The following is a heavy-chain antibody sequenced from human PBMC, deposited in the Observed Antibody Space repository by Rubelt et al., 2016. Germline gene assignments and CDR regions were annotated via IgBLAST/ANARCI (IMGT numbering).Heavy chain of an antibody. D-gene: IGHD6-13*01. CDR2: ISAYNGNT. V-gene: IGHV1-18*01. CDR3: ASMYSSSWYRGWFDP. J-gene: IGHJ5*02. CDR1: GYTFTSYG. Sequence: QVQLVQSGAEVKKPGASVKVSCKASGYTFTSYGISWVRQAPGQGLAWMGWISAYNGNTNYAQKLQGRVTMTTDTSTSTAYMELRSLRSDDTAVYYCASMYSSSWYRGWFDPWGQGTLVTVSS.